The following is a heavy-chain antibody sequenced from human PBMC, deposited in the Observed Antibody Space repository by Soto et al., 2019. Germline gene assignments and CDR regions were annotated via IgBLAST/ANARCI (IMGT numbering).Heavy chain of an antibody. CDR3: ASRIAAAGTWGYYFDY. D-gene: IGHD6-13*01. Sequence: QVQRVQSGAEVKKPGSSVKVSCKASGGTFSSYAISWVRQAPGQGLEWMGGIIPIFGTANYAQKFQGRVTITADESTSTAYMELSSLRSEDTAVYYCASRIAAAGTWGYYFDYWGQGTLVTVSS. J-gene: IGHJ4*02. CDR1: GGTFSSYA. V-gene: IGHV1-69*01. CDR2: IIPIFGTA.